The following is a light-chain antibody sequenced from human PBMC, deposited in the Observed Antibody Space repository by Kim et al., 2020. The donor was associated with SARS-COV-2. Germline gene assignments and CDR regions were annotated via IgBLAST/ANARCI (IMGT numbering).Light chain of an antibody. CDR1: KIDIGGYNY. CDR3: SSYTGSKTWV. J-gene: IGLJ3*02. Sequence: PSSATGTKIDIGGYNYVSWYQPHPGKAPKLMIYDVTKWPSGVSNRFSGSKSGNTASLTISGLQAEDEADYYCSSYTGSKTWVFGGGTKLTVL. V-gene: IGLV2-14*03. CDR2: DVT.